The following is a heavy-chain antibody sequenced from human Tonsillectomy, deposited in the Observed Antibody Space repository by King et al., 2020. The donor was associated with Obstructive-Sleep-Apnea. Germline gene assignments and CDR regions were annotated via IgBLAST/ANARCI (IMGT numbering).Heavy chain of an antibody. J-gene: IGHJ4*02. CDR2: ISYDGDNK. Sequence: VQLVESGGGVVQPGRSLRLSCAASGFTFSSFAVHWVRRAPGKGLEWVAVISYDGDNKYYADSVKGPFTISRDTSKNTLYLQMNSLKAEDTAVYYCARAQPYCSGGGCSLFDYWGQGTLVTVSS. V-gene: IGHV3-30-3*01. CDR1: GFTFSSFA. CDR3: ARAQPYCSGGGCSLFDY. D-gene: IGHD2-15*01.